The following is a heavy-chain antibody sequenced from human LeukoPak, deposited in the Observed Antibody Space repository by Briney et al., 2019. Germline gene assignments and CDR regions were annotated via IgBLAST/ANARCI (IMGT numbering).Heavy chain of an antibody. J-gene: IGHJ4*02. CDR1: GFTVSSNY. Sequence: GGSLRLSSAASGFTVSSNYMSWVRQAPGKGLEWVSVIYSGGSTYYADSVKGRFTISRDNSKNTLYLQMNSLRAEDTAVYYCARDVGSSTDYWGQGTLVTVSS. V-gene: IGHV3-66*01. CDR3: ARDVGSSTDY. D-gene: IGHD2-15*01. CDR2: IYSGGST.